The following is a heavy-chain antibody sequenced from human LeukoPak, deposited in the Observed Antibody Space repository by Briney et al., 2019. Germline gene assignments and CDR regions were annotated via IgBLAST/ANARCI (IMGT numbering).Heavy chain of an antibody. CDR2: ISASGDIT. CDR3: VKSRGTYGNSGWRTFDY. J-gene: IGHJ4*02. D-gene: IGHD6-19*01. V-gene: IGHV3-23*01. CDR1: GFTFSTYT. Sequence: GGSLRLSCVAFGFTFSTYTMTWVRQAPGKGLEWVSVISASGDITYYADSVKGRFTISRDNSKNTLYLQMNSLRAEDTAVYYCVKSRGTYGNSGWRTFDYWGQGTLVTVSS.